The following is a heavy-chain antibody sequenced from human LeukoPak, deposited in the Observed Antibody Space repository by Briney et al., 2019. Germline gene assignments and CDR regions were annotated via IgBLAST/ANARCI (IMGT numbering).Heavy chain of an antibody. Sequence: GGSLRLSCAASGFTFSTYEMTWVRQSPGKGLEWVSYISSSGSTIYYADSVKGRFTISRDNARNSLYLQMNSLRAEDTAVYYCAKDRGGSYPEGWFDPWGQGTLVTVSS. CDR1: GFTFSTYE. J-gene: IGHJ5*02. CDR2: ISSSGSTI. V-gene: IGHV3-48*03. D-gene: IGHD1-26*01. CDR3: AKDRGGSYPEGWFDP.